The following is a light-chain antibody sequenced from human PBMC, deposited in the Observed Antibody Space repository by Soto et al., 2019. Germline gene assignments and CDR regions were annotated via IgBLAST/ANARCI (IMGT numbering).Light chain of an antibody. CDR1: SSDVGGYNY. V-gene: IGLV2-14*01. Sequence: QSALTQPASVSGCPGQSITISCTGTSSDVGGYNYVSWYQQHPGKAPKLIIYEVSNRPSEISNRFSGSKSGNTASLTISGLQAEDEADYYCSSYTSGSTYVFGTGTKVTVL. J-gene: IGLJ1*01. CDR2: EVS. CDR3: SSYTSGSTYV.